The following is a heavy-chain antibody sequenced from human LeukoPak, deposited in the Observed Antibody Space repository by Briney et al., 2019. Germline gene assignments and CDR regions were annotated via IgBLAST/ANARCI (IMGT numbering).Heavy chain of an antibody. V-gene: IGHV4-39*07. CDR2: IYYSGST. Sequence: SETLSLTCTVSGGSISSSCYYWGWIRQPPGKGLEWIGSIYYSGSTYYNPSLKSRVTISVDTSKNQCSLKLSSVTAADTAVYYCARELTVVVVTAAIFDYWGQGTLVTVSS. CDR1: GGSISSSCYY. D-gene: IGHD2-2*01. J-gene: IGHJ4*02. CDR3: ARELTVVVVTAAIFDY.